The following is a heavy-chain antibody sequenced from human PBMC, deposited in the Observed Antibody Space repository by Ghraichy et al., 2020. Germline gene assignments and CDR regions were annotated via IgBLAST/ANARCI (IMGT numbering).Heavy chain of an antibody. Sequence: GSLRLSCTVSGGSINNLYWTWIRQPPGKGLEWIGSVHYSGSSASNPSLRSRVTISLDPSKSQVSLNLNSVTTEDTAVYFCVGGRSGDPVDNWGQGALVTVSS. D-gene: IGHD4-17*01. V-gene: IGHV4-59*01. CDR1: GGSINNLY. J-gene: IGHJ4*02. CDR2: VHYSGSS. CDR3: VGGRSGDPVDN.